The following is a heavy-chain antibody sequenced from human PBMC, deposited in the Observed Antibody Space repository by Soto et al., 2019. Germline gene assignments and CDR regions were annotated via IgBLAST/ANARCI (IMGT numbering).Heavy chain of an antibody. CDR3: AKPYDFWSGYPY. V-gene: IGHV3-23*01. J-gene: IGHJ4*02. CDR2: ISGSGGST. CDR1: GFTFSSYA. D-gene: IGHD3-3*01. Sequence: PGGSLRLSCAASGFTFSSYAMSWVRQAPGKGLEWVSAISGSGGSTYYADSVKGRFTISRDNSKNTLYLQMSSLRAEDTAVYYCAKPYDFWSGYPYWGQGTQVTVSS.